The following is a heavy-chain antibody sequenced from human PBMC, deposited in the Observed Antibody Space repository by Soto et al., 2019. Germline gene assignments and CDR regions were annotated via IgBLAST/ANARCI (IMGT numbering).Heavy chain of an antibody. Sequence: GGSLRLSCAASGFTFSSYSMNWVRQAPGKGLEWVSSISSSSSYIYYADSVKGRFTISRDNAKNSLYLQMNSLRAEDTAVYYCARESPSYYGSGSYYSGWFDPWGQGTLVTVSS. D-gene: IGHD3-10*01. J-gene: IGHJ5*02. CDR1: GFTFSSYS. V-gene: IGHV3-21*01. CDR2: ISSSSSYI. CDR3: ARESPSYYGSGSYYSGWFDP.